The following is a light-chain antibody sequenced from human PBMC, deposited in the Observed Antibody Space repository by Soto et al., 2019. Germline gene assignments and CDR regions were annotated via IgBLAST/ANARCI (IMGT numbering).Light chain of an antibody. CDR1: QSISVTY. Sequence: ENVLTQYPGTLSLSPGERATLSCRASQSISVTYLAWYQQKPGQAPRLLIYGASTRATGIPASFIGNGSGTEFTLTASSLQSEDFTVYYCQQYNKWPLTFGQGTKVDI. V-gene: IGKV3-15*01. CDR3: QQYNKWPLT. J-gene: IGKJ1*01. CDR2: GAS.